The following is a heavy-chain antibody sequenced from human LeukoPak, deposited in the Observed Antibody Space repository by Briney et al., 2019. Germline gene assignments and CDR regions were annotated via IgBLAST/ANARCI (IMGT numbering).Heavy chain of an antibody. CDR3: ATYGGDWKFDS. CDR1: GGSFSGYY. J-gene: IGHJ4*02. Sequence: NTSETLSLTCAVYGGSFSGYYWSWIRQPPGKGLEWIGEINHSGSTNYNPSLKSRVTISIDASQRHVSLTLNSVTAADTAVYYCATYGGDWKFDSWGQGTLVTVSS. CDR2: INHSGST. D-gene: IGHD2-21*01. V-gene: IGHV4-34*01.